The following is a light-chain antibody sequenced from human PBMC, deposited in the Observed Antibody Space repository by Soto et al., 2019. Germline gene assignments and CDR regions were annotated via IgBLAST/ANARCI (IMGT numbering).Light chain of an antibody. CDR1: QSVSNNY. J-gene: IGKJ1*01. CDR2: GAS. V-gene: IGKV3-20*01. Sequence: EIMLTQSPGTLSLSPGERATLSCRASQSVSNNYLAWYQQKPGQAPRLLIYGASNRATGIPDRFSGSGSGTDFTLPISRLEPEDFAVYYCQQYGGSPTTFGQGTKVDIK. CDR3: QQYGGSPTT.